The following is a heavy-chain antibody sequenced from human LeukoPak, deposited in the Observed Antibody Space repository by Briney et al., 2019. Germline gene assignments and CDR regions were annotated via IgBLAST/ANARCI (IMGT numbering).Heavy chain of an antibody. CDR2: INPKSGGA. CDR3: ARESPSISISGVLRYGMDV. D-gene: IGHD3-3*01. CDR1: GYSFRDYY. Sequence: ASVQVSCKASGYSFRDYYIHWVRQAPGEGLEWVGWINPKSGGAYYPPNFEGRVTITRDTSINTAYMDMTSLRSDDSAVYFCARESPSISISGVLRYGMDVWGQGTAVTVSS. V-gene: IGHV1-2*02. J-gene: IGHJ6*02.